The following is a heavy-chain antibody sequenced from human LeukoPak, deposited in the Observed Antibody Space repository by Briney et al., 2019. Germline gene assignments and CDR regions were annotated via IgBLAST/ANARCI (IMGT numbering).Heavy chain of an antibody. V-gene: IGHV4-34*01. Sequence: SETLSLTCAVYGGSFSGYYWSWIRQPPGKGLERIGEINHSGSTNYNPSLKSRVTISVDTSKNQFSLKLSSVTAADTAVYYCARGKIQLWLRWFDPWGQGTLVTVSS. CDR3: ARGKIQLWLRWFDP. CDR2: INHSGST. J-gene: IGHJ5*02. CDR1: GGSFSGYY. D-gene: IGHD5-18*01.